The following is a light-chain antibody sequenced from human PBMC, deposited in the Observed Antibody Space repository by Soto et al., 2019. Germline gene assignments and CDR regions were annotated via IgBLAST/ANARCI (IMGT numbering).Light chain of an antibody. CDR3: QKYNSAPLT. Sequence: DVQMTQSPSSLSAFVGDIVTITCRASQVIAPYLAWFQQKPGKVPKLLIYATSTLQSGVPSRFSSSGSGTDFNLTLTSLQPEDVGPYYCQKYNSAPLTFGGGTQVAIK. CDR2: ATS. J-gene: IGKJ4*01. V-gene: IGKV1-27*01. CDR1: QVIAPY.